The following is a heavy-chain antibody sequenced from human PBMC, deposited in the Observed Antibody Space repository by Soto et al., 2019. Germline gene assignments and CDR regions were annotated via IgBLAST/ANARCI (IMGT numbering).Heavy chain of an antibody. Sequence: QVQLQESGPGLVKPSETLSLTCTVSGGTISRYYWSWIRQPPGKGLEWIGYMYNTGSTVYNPSFKSRVTISVDTSKNQFSLKLNYVTAVDTAVYYCARDLWGYCGTDCYPLDVWGQGTTVTVSS. V-gene: IGHV4-59*01. J-gene: IGHJ6*02. CDR2: MYNTGST. CDR3: ARDLWGYCGTDCYPLDV. D-gene: IGHD2-21*02. CDR1: GGTISRYY.